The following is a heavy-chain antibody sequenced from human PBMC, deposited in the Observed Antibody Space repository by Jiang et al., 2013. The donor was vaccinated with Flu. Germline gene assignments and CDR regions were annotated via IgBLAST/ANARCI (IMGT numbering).Heavy chain of an antibody. V-gene: IGHV4-39*07. CDR3: AVGNGDYYYYYGMDV. CDR2: ITYMGAP. J-gene: IGHJ6*02. D-gene: IGHD4-17*01. Sequence: GLEWIGSITYMGAPTTTRPSRVESTISVDTSKNQFSLKLSSVTAADTAVYYCAVGNGDYYYYYGMDVWGQGTTVTVSS.